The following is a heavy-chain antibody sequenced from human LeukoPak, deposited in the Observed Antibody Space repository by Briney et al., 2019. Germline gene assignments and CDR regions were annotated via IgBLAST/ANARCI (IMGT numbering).Heavy chain of an antibody. CDR2: INHSGST. Sequence: SETLSLTCAVSGGSFSGYYWSWIRQPPGKGLEWIGEINHSGSTNYNPSLKSRVTISVDTSKNQFSLKLRSVTAADTAVYYCAREDILYYGTSNWGQGTLVTVSS. CDR1: GGSFSGYY. V-gene: IGHV4-34*01. J-gene: IGHJ4*02. CDR3: AREDILYYGTSN. D-gene: IGHD1-14*01.